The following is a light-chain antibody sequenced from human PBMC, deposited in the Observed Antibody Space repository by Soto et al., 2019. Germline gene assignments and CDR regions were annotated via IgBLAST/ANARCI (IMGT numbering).Light chain of an antibody. J-gene: IGLJ1*01. CDR1: SSDVGGYHY. CDR3: CSYAGSYIYV. CDR2: DVS. V-gene: IGLV2-11*01. Sequence: QSVLPQPRSVSGSPGQSVTTSCTGTSSDVGGYHYVSWYQHHPGKAPKLVIFDVSRRPSGVPHRFSGSKSDNTASLTISGLQAEDEADYYCCSYAGSYIYVFGTGTKVTVL.